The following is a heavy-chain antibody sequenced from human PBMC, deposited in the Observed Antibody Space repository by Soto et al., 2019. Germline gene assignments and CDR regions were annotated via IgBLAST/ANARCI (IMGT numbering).Heavy chain of an antibody. J-gene: IGHJ4*02. D-gene: IGHD3-3*02. CDR1: GYTFTGYY. CDR2: INPNSGGT. V-gene: IGHV1-2*02. CDR3: ARHRTFLEWFFDH. Sequence: ASGKVSWKASGYTFTGYYMHWVRKAPGQGLEWMGWINPNSGGTNYAQKFQGKDTRTRDTYISTAYMELSRVRSGDTAVYYCARHRTFLEWFFDHWGQGTLVTVPS.